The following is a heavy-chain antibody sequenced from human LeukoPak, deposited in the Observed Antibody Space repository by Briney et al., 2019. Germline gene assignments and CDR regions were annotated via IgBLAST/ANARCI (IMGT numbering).Heavy chain of an antibody. CDR2: IIPIFGTA. CDR1: GGTFSSYA. CDR3: ARENSGFLSYMDV. D-gene: IGHD1-26*01. Sequence: SVKVSCKASGGTFSSYAISWVRQAPGQGLEWMGGIIPIFGTANYAQKFQGRVTTTTDESTSTAYMELSSLRSEDTAVYYCARENSGFLSYMDVWGKGTTVTVSS. J-gene: IGHJ6*03. V-gene: IGHV1-69*05.